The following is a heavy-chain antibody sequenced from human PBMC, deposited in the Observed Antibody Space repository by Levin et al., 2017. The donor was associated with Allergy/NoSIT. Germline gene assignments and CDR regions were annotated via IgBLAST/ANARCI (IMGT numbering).Heavy chain of an antibody. V-gene: IGHV3-9*01. CDR1: GFTFDDYA. D-gene: IGHD6-19*01. CDR2: ISWNSGSI. J-gene: IGHJ4*02. Sequence: GGSLRLSCAASGFTFDDYAMHWVRQAPGKGLEWVSGISWNSGSIGYGDSVKGRFTISRDNAKNALSLQMNSLRPADTALYYCAKDYVAEAGRLEYWGQGTLVTVSS. CDR3: AKDYVAEAGRLEY.